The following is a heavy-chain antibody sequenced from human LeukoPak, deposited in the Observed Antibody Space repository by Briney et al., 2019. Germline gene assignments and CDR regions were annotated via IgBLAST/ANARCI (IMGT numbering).Heavy chain of an antibody. V-gene: IGHV5-51*01. Sequence: GESLKISCKGSGYSFTSYWIGWVRQMPGKGLEWMGIIYPGDSDTRYSPSFQGRVTISADKSISTAYLQWSSLKASDTAMYYCARGYCGGDCYSLAYYYYYGMDVWGQGTTVTVSS. CDR3: ARGYCGGDCYSLAYYYYYGMDV. D-gene: IGHD2-21*02. CDR1: GYSFTSYW. CDR2: IYPGDSDT. J-gene: IGHJ6*02.